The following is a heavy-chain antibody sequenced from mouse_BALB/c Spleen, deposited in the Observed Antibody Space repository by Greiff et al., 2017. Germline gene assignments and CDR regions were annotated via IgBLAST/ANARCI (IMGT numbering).Heavy chain of an antibody. V-gene: IGHV7-3*02. CDR2: IRNKANGYTT. CDR1: GFTFTDYY. J-gene: IGHJ4*01. Sequence: EVHLVESGGGLVQPGGSLRLSCATSGFTFTDYYMSWVRQPPGKALEWLGFIRNKANGYTTEYSASVKGRFTISRDNSQSILYLQMNTLRAEDSATYYCARDVRFLSYWGQGTSVTVSS. CDR3: ARDVRFLSY.